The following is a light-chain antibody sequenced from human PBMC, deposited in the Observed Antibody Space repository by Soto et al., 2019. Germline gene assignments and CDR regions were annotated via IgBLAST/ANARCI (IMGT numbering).Light chain of an antibody. CDR3: HQYGSSPAT. V-gene: IGKV3-20*01. Sequence: EIVLTQSPATLSLSPGERATLSCRASQSVSSSYLAWYQLKPGQAPRLLMYGASSRATGIPDRISGRGSGTDFTLTISRLEPEDFAVYYCHQYGSSPATFGQGTEVEIK. CDR2: GAS. J-gene: IGKJ1*01. CDR1: QSVSSSY.